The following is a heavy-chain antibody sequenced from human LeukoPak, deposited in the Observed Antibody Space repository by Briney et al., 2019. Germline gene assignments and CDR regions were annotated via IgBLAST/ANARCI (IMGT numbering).Heavy chain of an antibody. CDR2: IIPIFGTA. J-gene: IGHJ4*02. V-gene: IGHV1-69*06. CDR3: ARSFGYYDSSGYYLGPTPYFDY. Sequence: ASVKVSCKASGGTFSSYAISWVRQAPGQGLEWMGGIIPIFGTANYAQKFQGRVTITADKSTSTAYMELSSLRSEDTAVYYCARSFGYYDSSGYYLGPTPYFDYWGQGTLVTVSS. D-gene: IGHD3-22*01. CDR1: GGTFSSYA.